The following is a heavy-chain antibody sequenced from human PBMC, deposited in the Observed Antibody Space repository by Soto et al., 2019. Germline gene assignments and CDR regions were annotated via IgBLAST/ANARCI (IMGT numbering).Heavy chain of an antibody. CDR3: AKDGFIVLMVYAPERYMDV. J-gene: IGHJ6*03. D-gene: IGHD2-8*01. V-gene: IGHV1-18*01. CDR1: GYTFTSFG. Sequence: GASVKVSCKASGYTFTSFGIGWVRQAPGQGLEWMGWISGYNGNTIYAQKFQGRVTLTTDTSTSTAYMELRSLRSDDTAVYYCAKDGFIVLMVYAPERYMDVWGKGTTVTVSS. CDR2: ISGYNGNT.